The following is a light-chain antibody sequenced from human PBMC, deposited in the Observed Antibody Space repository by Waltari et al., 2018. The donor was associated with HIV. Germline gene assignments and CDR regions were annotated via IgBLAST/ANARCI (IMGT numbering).Light chain of an antibody. CDR1: GAGHE. V-gene: IGLV1-40*01. CDR3: QSFDSSLTGFV. Sequence: QSVLTQPPSVSGAPGQRVSISYTGSGAGHEVQWYQQIAGKAPKLLIFGNNKRPSGVPARFFGSQSGTSASLAITGLQPEDEAHYYCQSFDSSLTGFVFGSGTEVVVL. J-gene: IGLJ1*01. CDR2: GNN.